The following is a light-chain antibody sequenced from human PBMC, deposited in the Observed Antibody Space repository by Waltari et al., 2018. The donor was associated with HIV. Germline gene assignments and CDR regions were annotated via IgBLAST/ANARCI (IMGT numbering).Light chain of an antibody. Sequence: SSELTQDPAVSVALGQTVKITCQGNSLRSNYASWYQQKPGQAPVLVLHGKNNRPSGFPDRFSGSTSENSASLTITGAQAEDEADYYCHCRDSSGNPRYVFGSGTKVTVL. J-gene: IGLJ1*01. CDR1: SLRSNY. CDR2: GKN. V-gene: IGLV3-19*01. CDR3: HCRDSSGNPRYV.